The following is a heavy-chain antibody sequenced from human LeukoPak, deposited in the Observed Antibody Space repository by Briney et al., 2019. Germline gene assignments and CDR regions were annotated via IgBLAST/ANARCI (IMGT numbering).Heavy chain of an antibody. CDR2: ISYDGSNK. J-gene: IGHJ4*02. V-gene: IGHV3-30*04. CDR3: ASAHCSSTTCYTPTRIDY. CDR1: GFTFSSYA. Sequence: GGSLRLSCAASGFTFSSYAMHWVRQAPGKGLEWVAVISYDGSNKYYADSVKGRFTISRDNAKNSLYLQMNSLRAEDTAVYYCASAHCSSTTCYTPTRIDYWGQGTLVTVSS. D-gene: IGHD2-2*02.